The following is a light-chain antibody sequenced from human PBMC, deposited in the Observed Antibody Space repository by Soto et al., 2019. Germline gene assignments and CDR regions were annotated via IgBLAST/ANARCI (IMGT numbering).Light chain of an antibody. CDR2: EVS. CDR1: SSDVGGYND. J-gene: IGLJ1*01. V-gene: IGLV2-14*01. Sequence: QSALTQPASVSGSPGQSITISCTGTSSDVGGYNDVSWYQQHPGKAPKLMIYEVSNRPSGVSNRFSGSKSGNTASLTISRLQAEDEADYYCSSYTTSSTLDVFGTGTKLTVL. CDR3: SSYTTSSTLDV.